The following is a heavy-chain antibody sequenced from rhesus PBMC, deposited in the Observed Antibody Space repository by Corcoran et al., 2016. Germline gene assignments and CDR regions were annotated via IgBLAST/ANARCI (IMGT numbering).Heavy chain of an antibody. Sequence: QLQLQDSGPGLVKPSETLSLTCAVSGGSISGYWWSRIRQPPGKGLEWIGRIDSSGSTAYNPSLKSRVTISRDTSKNQFSLKLSSVTAADTAVYYCERGSTYYYSGSYYYFDYWGQGVLVTVSS. CDR3: ERGSTYYYSGSYYYFDY. CDR1: GGSISGYW. V-gene: IGHV4-160*01. CDR2: IDSSGST. J-gene: IGHJ4*01. D-gene: IGHD3-16*01.